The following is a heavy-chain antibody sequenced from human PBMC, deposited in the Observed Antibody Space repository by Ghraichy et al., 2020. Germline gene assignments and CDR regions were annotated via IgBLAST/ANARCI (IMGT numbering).Heavy chain of an antibody. Sequence: GGSLRLSCAASGFIFSHSSMNWVRQAPGKGLEWVSSISGSSTYIYYADSVKGRFTVSRDNAKTSVSLQMNSLRAEDTAVYYCARLISVAGRVEHAFDLWGQGTLVTVSS. CDR2: ISGSSTYI. J-gene: IGHJ3*01. V-gene: IGHV3-21*01. CDR3: ARLISVAGRVEHAFDL. CDR1: GFIFSHSS. D-gene: IGHD6-19*01.